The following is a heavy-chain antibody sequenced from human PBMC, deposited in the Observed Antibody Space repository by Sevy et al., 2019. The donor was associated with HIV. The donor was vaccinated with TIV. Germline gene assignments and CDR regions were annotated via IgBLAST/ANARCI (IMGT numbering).Heavy chain of an antibody. CDR2: ISSSGSTI. Sequence: GGSLRLSCAASGFTFSDYYMSWIRQAPGKGLEWVSYISSSGSTIYYPDSVKGRFTISRDNAKNSLYLQMNSLGAEDTAVYYCARGGSSWYGYYYYYGMDVWGQGTTVTVSS. J-gene: IGHJ6*02. V-gene: IGHV3-11*01. CDR1: GFTFSDYY. D-gene: IGHD6-13*01. CDR3: ARGGSSWYGYYYYYGMDV.